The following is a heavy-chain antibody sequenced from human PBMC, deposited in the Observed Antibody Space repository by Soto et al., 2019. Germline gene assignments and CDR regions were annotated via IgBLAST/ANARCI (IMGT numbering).Heavy chain of an antibody. V-gene: IGHV3-11*01. D-gene: IGHD1-1*01. J-gene: IGHJ4*02. CDR2: ISSSSGNI. CDR3: ERAVSRTQTEPDS. Sequence: GGSLRLSCSSSAFTFSDYYITWIRQAPGKGLEWISYISSSSGNISYADSVKGRLTISRDNAKNSMYLQMNSLRAEDTAVYYCERAVSRTQTEPDSRGPGNLV. CDR1: AFTFSDYY.